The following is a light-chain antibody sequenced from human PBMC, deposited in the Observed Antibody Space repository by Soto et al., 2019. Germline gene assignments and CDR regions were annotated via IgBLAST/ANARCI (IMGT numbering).Light chain of an antibody. CDR3: SSYTSSSTDV. CDR2: DVS. Sequence: QSVLTQPASVSGSPGQSITISFTGTSSVVGGYNYVCWYQQHPGKAPKRMLYDVSNRPSGVSNLFSGSKSGNTASLTISVLQADDEADYYFSSYTSSSTDVFGTGTKLTVL. J-gene: IGLJ1*01. V-gene: IGLV2-14*01. CDR1: SSVVGGYNY.